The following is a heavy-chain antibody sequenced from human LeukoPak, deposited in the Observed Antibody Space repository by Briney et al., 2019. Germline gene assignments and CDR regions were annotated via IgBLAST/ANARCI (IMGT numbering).Heavy chain of an antibody. V-gene: IGHV4-59*01. CDR3: ARENGNSGSIMDV. Sequence: SETLSLTCTVSGGSISSYYWSWIRQPPGKGLEWIGYIYYSGSTNYNPSLKSRVTISVDTSKNQFSLKLSSVTAADTAVYYCARENGNSGSIMDVGGKGTTVTVSS. J-gene: IGHJ6*04. D-gene: IGHD1-7*01. CDR2: IYYSGST. CDR1: GGSISSYY.